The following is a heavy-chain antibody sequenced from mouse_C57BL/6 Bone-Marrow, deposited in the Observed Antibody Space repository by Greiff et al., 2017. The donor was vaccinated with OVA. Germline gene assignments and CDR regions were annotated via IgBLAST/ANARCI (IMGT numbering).Heavy chain of an antibody. J-gene: IGHJ4*01. CDR1: GYSFTGYY. CDR3: ARWGYAMDY. Sequence: EVQRVESGPELVKPGASVKISCKASGYSFTGYYMNWVKQSPEKSLEWIGEINPSTGGTTYNQKFKAKATLTVDKSSSTAYMQLKSLTSEDSAVYYCARWGYAMDYWGQGTSVTVSS. V-gene: IGHV1-42*01. CDR2: INPSTGGT.